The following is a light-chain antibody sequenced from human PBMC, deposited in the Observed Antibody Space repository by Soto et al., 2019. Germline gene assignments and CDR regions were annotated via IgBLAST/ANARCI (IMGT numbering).Light chain of an antibody. Sequence: QSVLIQSPSASGTPGQRVTISCSGTFSNIGNSYVYWYQQLPGTAPKLLIYRNYQRPSGVPDRFSGSKSGTSASLAISGLRSEDEAEYYCAAWDDTLSGPVFGGGTKLTVL. J-gene: IGLJ3*02. CDR1: FSNIGNSY. CDR2: RNY. CDR3: AAWDDTLSGPV. V-gene: IGLV1-47*01.